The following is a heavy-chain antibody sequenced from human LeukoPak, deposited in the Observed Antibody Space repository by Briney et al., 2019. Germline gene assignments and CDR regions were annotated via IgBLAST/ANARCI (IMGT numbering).Heavy chain of an antibody. CDR3: AREIAAALFDY. CDR1: GGTFSSYA. D-gene: IGHD6-13*01. V-gene: IGHV1-69*13. J-gene: IGHJ4*02. CDR2: IIPIFGTA. Sequence: GASVKVSCKASGGTFSSYAISWMRQAPGQGLEWMGGIIPIFGTANYAQKFQGRVTITADESTSTAYMELSSLRSEDTAVYYCAREIAAALFDYWGQGTLVTVSS.